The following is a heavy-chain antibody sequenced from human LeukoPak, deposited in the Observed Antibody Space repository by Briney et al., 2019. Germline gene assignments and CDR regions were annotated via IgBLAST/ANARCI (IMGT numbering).Heavy chain of an antibody. CDR1: GGSFSGYN. CDR2: INHSGST. V-gene: IGHV4-34*01. CDR3: ASQGLGSSWANQRNFDY. J-gene: IGHJ4*02. Sequence: PSETLSLTWAVDGGSFSGYNWSRSRQPPGKGLGWIGEINHSGSTNYNPSLKSRVTISVDTSKNQFSLKLSSVTAADTAVYYCASQGLGSSWANQRNFDYWGQGTLVTVSS. D-gene: IGHD6-13*01.